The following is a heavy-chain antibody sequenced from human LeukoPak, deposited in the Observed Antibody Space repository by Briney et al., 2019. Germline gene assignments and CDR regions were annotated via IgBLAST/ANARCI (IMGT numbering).Heavy chain of an antibody. CDR3: ARSGNSAFDF. CDR1: GGSINSHY. CDR2: IYYIGST. Sequence: SETLSLTCTVSGGSINSHYWSWIRQSPGKGLEWIGFIYYIGSTNYSPSVKGRITISVERSKNQFYLKLTSVTAADTAVYYCARSGNSAFDFWGQGALVTVSS. V-gene: IGHV4-59*08. J-gene: IGHJ4*02. D-gene: IGHD3-3*01.